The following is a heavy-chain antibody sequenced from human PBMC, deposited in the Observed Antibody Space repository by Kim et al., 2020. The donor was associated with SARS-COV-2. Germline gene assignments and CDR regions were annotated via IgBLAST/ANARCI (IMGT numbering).Heavy chain of an antibody. CDR2: IYYSGST. CDR1: GGSISSSGYY. Sequence: SETLSLTCTVSGGSISSSGYYWGWIRQPPGKGLEWIGSIYYSGSTDYNPSLKSRVIISVDTSNFQFSLRLSSVTAADTAVYYCARQLPRGRLLEAFDIWGQGTMVTVSS. CDR3: ARQLPRGRLLEAFDI. D-gene: IGHD1-1*01. V-gene: IGHV4-39*01. J-gene: IGHJ3*02.